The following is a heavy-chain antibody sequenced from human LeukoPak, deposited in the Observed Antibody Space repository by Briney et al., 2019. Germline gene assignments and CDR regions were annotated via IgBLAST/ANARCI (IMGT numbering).Heavy chain of an antibody. D-gene: IGHD2-2*01. Sequence: GGSLRLSCAASGFTFSNFWMSWVRQAPGKGLEWVAEIKDDGSDKYYVGSVKGRFTISRDNAKNSAYLQMNSLRAEDTAVYYCVSCYARWGQGTLVTVSS. CDR1: GFTFSNFW. J-gene: IGHJ4*02. CDR2: IKDDGSDK. CDR3: VSCYAR. V-gene: IGHV3-7*01.